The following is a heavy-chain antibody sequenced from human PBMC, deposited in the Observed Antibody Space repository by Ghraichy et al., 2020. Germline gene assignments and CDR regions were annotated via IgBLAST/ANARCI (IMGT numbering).Heavy chain of an antibody. CDR3: ARDTRYDILPGSLDA. D-gene: IGHD3-9*01. J-gene: IGHJ5*02. Sequence: GGSLRLSCAASGFSFSSYEMNWVRQAPGKGLEWVSYISSSGSTIYYADSVKGRFTISRDNAQNSLFLQMNSLRAEDTAVYYCARDTRYDILPGSLDAWGQGTLVTVSS. CDR2: ISSSGSTI. CDR1: GFSFSSYE. V-gene: IGHV3-48*03.